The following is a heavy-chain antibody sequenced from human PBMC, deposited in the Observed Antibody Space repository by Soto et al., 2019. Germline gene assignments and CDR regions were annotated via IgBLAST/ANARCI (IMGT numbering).Heavy chain of an antibody. V-gene: IGHV4-59*01. CDR1: GGSISSYY. CDR3: ARVLGIRHGMDF. CDR2: IYYSGST. D-gene: IGHD6-13*01. J-gene: IGHJ6*02. Sequence: SETLSLTCTVSGGSISSYYWSCIRKPPGKGLEWIGYIYYSGSTNYNPSLKSRVTISVDTSKNQFSLKLSSVTAADTAVYCCARVLGIRHGMDFWGRGTRVTVSS.